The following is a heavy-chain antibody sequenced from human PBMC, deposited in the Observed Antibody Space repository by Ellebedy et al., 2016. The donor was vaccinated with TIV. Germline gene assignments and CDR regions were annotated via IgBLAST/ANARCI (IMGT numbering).Heavy chain of an antibody. CDR1: GFSVSSNY. D-gene: IGHD3-9*01. V-gene: IGHV3-53*04. Sequence: PGGSLRLSCAPSGFSVSSNYMTWVRQAPGKGLEWVSISYAGGNTYYADSVKGRFTISRHNSKNTLYLQMNSRRAADTAVYYCAKGQYDVLTGPMDVWGQGTTVTVSS. J-gene: IGHJ6*02. CDR3: AKGQYDVLTGPMDV. CDR2: SYAGGNT.